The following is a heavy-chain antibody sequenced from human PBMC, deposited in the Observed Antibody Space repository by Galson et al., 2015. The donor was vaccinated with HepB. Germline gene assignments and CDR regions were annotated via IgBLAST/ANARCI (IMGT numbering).Heavy chain of an antibody. J-gene: IGHJ6*03. Sequence: SVKVSCKASGYTFTGYYMHWVRQAPGQGLEWMGRINPNSGGTNYAQKFQGRVTMTRDTSISTAYMELSRLRSDDTAVYYCASGCSGGSCYSTNGFVRYYYYYMDVWGKGTTVTVSS. V-gene: IGHV1-2*06. D-gene: IGHD2-15*01. CDR2: INPNSGGT. CDR3: ASGCSGGSCYSTNGFVRYYYYYMDV. CDR1: GYTFTGYY.